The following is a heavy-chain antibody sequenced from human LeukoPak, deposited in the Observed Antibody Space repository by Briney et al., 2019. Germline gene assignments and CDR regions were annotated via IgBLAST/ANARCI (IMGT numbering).Heavy chain of an antibody. CDR3: ARVGCTTTSCLAN. Sequence: PRGSLRLSCAISGLTFSSYWMTWVRQAPGKGLELVANIKQDGSEKYYVDSVKGRFTISRDNAKNSLYLQMSSLRVEDTAVYYCARVGCTTTSCLANWGQGTLVTVSS. CDR1: GLTFSSYW. V-gene: IGHV3-7*01. J-gene: IGHJ4*02. D-gene: IGHD2-2*01. CDR2: IKQDGSEK.